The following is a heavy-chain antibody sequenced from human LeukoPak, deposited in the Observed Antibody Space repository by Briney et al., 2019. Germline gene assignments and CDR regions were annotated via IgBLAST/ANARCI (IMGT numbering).Heavy chain of an antibody. CDR3: ARVGRTGSGSYYSYFDY. D-gene: IGHD3-10*01. V-gene: IGHV4-4*07. J-gene: IGHJ4*02. CDR1: GGSISSYY. CDR2: IYTSGST. Sequence: ASETLSLTCTVSGGSISSYYWSWIRQPAGKGLKWIGRIYTSGSTNYNPSLKSRVTMSVDTSKNQFSLKLSSVTAADTAVYYCARVGRTGSGSYYSYFDYWGQGTLVTVSS.